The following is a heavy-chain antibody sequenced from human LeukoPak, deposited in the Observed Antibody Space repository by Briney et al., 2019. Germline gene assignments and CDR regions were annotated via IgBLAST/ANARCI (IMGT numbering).Heavy chain of an antibody. CDR2: IWYDGSDK. D-gene: IGHD5-24*01. CDR1: GFNFSNYG. CDR3: AKRMAPLGGPFDI. J-gene: IGHJ3*02. Sequence: GGSLRLSCAASGFNFSNYGMHWVRQAPDKGLEWVAVIWYDGSDKYYAESVKGRFTISRDNSKNTVFLQMNSLRAEDTAVYYCAKRMAPLGGPFDIWGQGTMLTVSS. V-gene: IGHV3-33*06.